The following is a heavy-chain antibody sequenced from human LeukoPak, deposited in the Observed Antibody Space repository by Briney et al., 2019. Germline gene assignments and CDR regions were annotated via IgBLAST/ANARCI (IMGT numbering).Heavy chain of an antibody. Sequence: GGSLRLSCAASGFTFSTYWMHWVRQAPGKGLVWVSHIKSDGSSTSYADSVKGRFTISRDNAKNTLYLQMNGLRAEDTAVYFCARDRGYTQDYWGQGTLVTVSS. CDR3: ARDRGYTQDY. CDR1: GFTFSTYW. J-gene: IGHJ4*02. CDR2: IKSDGSST. V-gene: IGHV3-74*01. D-gene: IGHD5-12*01.